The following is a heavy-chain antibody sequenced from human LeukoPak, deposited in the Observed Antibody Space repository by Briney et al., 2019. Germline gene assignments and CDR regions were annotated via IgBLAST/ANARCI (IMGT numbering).Heavy chain of an antibody. V-gene: IGHV3-21*01. D-gene: IGHD2-15*01. CDR2: ISGGSRYI. CDR3: ARDLVVAANYDFDY. Sequence: GGSLRLSCAASGFTFSTYSMNWVRQAPGKGLEWVSSISGGSRYIYYADSLKGRFTISRDNAKNSLYLQMNSLRAEDTAVYYCARDLVVAANYDFDYWGQETLVTVSS. J-gene: IGHJ4*02. CDR1: GFTFSTYS.